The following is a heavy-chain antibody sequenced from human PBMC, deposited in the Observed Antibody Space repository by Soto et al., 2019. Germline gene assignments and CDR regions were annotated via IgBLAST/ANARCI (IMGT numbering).Heavy chain of an antibody. D-gene: IGHD1-26*01. Sequence: ASVKVSCEASGYTFTAYYMHWVRQAPGQGLEWMGWINPNSGGTNYAQKFQGWVTMTRDTSISTAYMELSRLRSDDTAVYYCARSSGSYTRDFDYWGQGTLVTVSS. V-gene: IGHV1-2*04. J-gene: IGHJ4*02. CDR3: ARSSGSYTRDFDY. CDR2: INPNSGGT. CDR1: GYTFTAYY.